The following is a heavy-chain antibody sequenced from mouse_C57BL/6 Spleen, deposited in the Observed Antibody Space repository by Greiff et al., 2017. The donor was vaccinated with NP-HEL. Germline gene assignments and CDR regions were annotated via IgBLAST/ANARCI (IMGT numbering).Heavy chain of an antibody. V-gene: IGHV1-69*01. CDR2: IDPSDSYT. CDR1: GYTFTSYW. Sequence: VQLQQPGAELVMPGASVKLSCKASGYTFTSYWMHWVKQRPGQGLEWIGEIDPSDSYTNYNQKFKGKSTVTVDKSSRTAYMQLSSQTSEDSAVYCCARWRTGYYYAMDYWGQGTSVTVSS. J-gene: IGHJ4*01. D-gene: IGHD4-1*01. CDR3: ARWRTGYYYAMDY.